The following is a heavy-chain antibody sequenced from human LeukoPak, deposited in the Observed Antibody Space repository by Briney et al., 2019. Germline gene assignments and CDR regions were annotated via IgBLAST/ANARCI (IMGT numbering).Heavy chain of an antibody. J-gene: IGHJ4*02. D-gene: IGHD2-21*01. CDR3: ARDRDSDCGGDCYSNY. CDR2: ISAYNGNT. V-gene: IGHV1-18*01. Sequence: ASVKVSCKASGYTFTSYGISWVRQAPGQGLEWMGWISAYNGNTNYAQKLQGRVAMTTDTSTSTAYMELRSLRSDDTAVYYCARDRDSDCGGDCYSNYWGQGTLVTVSS. CDR1: GYTFTSYG.